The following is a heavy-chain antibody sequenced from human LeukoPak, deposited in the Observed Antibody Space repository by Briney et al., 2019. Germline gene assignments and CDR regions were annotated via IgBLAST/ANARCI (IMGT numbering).Heavy chain of an antibody. CDR3: ARGINLDPFRYDFWSGWLPFDP. CDR2: IYYSGST. Sequence: PSETLSLTCTVSGGSISSYYWSWIRQPPGKGLEWIGYIYYSGSTNYNPSLKSRVTISVDTSKNQFSLKLSSVTAADTAVYYCARGINLDPFRYDFWSGWLPFDPWGQGTLVTVSS. CDR1: GGSISSYY. J-gene: IGHJ5*02. D-gene: IGHD3-3*01. V-gene: IGHV4-59*01.